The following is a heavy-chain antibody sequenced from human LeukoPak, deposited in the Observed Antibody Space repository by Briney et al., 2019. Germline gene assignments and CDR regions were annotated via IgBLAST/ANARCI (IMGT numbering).Heavy chain of an antibody. CDR3: ARDMYYDILTGYFTYAFDI. J-gene: IGHJ3*02. Sequence: GGSLGLSCAASGFTFSSYWMHWVRQAPGKGLVWVSRINSDGSSTSYADSVKGRFTISRDNAKNTLYLQMNSLRAEDTAVYYCARDMYYDILTGYFTYAFDIWGQGTMVTVSS. CDR2: INSDGSST. D-gene: IGHD3-9*01. V-gene: IGHV3-74*01. CDR1: GFTFSSYW.